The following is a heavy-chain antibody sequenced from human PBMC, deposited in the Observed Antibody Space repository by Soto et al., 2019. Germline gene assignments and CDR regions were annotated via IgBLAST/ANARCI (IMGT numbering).Heavy chain of an antibody. V-gene: IGHV1-2*04. CDR3: AREVDRYNSDAFDI. Sequence: QVQLVQSGAEVKKPGASVKVSCKASGYTFTGYYMHWVRQAPGQGLEWMGWINPNSGGTNYAQKFQGWVTMTRDTSISTAYMELSRLRSDDTAMYYCAREVDRYNSDAFDIWGQGTMVTVSS. D-gene: IGHD5-12*01. CDR2: INPNSGGT. CDR1: GYTFTGYY. J-gene: IGHJ3*02.